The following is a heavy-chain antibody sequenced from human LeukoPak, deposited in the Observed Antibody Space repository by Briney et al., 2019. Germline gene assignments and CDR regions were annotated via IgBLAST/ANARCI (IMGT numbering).Heavy chain of an antibody. CDR1: GFTFTSYG. CDR3: AKAGDYGDYDHY. D-gene: IGHD4-17*01. Sequence: GGSLRLSCAASGFTFTSYGMSWVRQAPGKGLEWVSSISGIGGSTYYADSVKGRFTISRDNSKNTLYLQMNSLRAEDTAVYYCAKAGDYGDYDHYWGQGTLVTVSS. V-gene: IGHV3-23*01. CDR2: ISGIGGST. J-gene: IGHJ4*02.